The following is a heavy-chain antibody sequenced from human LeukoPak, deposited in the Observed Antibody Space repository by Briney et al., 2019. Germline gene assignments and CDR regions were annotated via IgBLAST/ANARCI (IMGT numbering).Heavy chain of an antibody. Sequence: SETLSLTCSVSGVSISSGSNYWGWIRQPPGKTLEWIGSIYSSGRTYYNPSRKSRVIILIYTAKNHFSLNLSSVTAADTAVYYCARSDGYGLVGIWGQGTMITVSS. CDR2: IYSSGRT. CDR1: GVSISSGSNY. V-gene: IGHV4-39*07. J-gene: IGHJ3*02. CDR3: ARSDGYGLVGI. D-gene: IGHD3-10*01.